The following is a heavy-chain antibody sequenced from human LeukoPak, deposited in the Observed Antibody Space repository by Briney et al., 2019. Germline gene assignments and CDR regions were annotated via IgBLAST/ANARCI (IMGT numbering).Heavy chain of an antibody. CDR3: ASWRTGFSSDY. D-gene: IGHD1-1*01. J-gene: IGHJ4*02. CDR2: IYYSGST. Sequence: SETLSLTCTVSGGSISSYYWSWIRQPPGKGLEWIGYIYYSGSTNYNPSLKSRVTISVDTSKNQFSLKLSSVTAADTAVYYCASWRTGFSSDYWGQGTLVTVSS. CDR1: GGSISSYY. V-gene: IGHV4-59*08.